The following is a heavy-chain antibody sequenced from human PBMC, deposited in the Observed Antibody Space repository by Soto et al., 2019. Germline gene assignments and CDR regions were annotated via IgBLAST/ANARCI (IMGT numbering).Heavy chain of an antibody. CDR3: ARAFPRKDYGMDV. CDR1: GYSFTDYH. CDR2: INPNSGGT. J-gene: IGHJ6*02. Sequence: ASVKVSCKASGYSFTDYHIHWVRQAPGQGLEWMGWINPNSGGTNYAQKFQGRVTMTRDTSISTAYMELSRLRSDDTAVYYCARAFPRKDYGMDVWGQGTTVTVSS. V-gene: IGHV1-2*02.